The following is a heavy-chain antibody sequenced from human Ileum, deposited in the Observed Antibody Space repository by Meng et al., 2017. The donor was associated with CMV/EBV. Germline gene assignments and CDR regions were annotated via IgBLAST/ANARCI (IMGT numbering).Heavy chain of an antibody. CDR1: GFIFSDYG. J-gene: IGHJ4*02. CDR2: ISGSGGGT. D-gene: IGHD2-2*01. CDR3: AGEYQLLNTPYFEY. Sequence: GGSLKISCAASGFIFSDYGMSWVRQAPGKGLEWLSGISGSGGGTYYAESIKGRFTISRDNSKNTLYLQLNSLTAEDTAMYYCAGEYQLLNTPYFEYWGQGTVVTVSS. V-gene: IGHV3-23*01.